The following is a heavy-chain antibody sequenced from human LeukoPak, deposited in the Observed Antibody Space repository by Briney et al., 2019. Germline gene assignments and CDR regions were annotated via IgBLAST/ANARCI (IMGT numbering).Heavy chain of an antibody. CDR1: EFTFSSSA. D-gene: IGHD3-9*01. V-gene: IGHV3-23*01. CDR2: ITSGAGT. Sequence: GGSLRLSCAASEFTFSSSAMSWLRQASGKGLGWGSTITSGAGTYYADSVKGRFTVSRDNTKNTLYLQMNSLRAEDTAIYYCARRSYDFLSGLYYFDYWGQGTLVTVSS. J-gene: IGHJ4*02. CDR3: ARRSYDFLSGLYYFDY.